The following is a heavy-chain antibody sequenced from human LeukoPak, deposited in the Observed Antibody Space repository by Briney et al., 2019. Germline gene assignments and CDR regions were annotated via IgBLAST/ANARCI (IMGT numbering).Heavy chain of an antibody. D-gene: IGHD4-17*01. CDR3: AREGHDYGDYGAAFDI. Sequence: GGSLRLSCAASGFTFSSYAMHWVRQAPGKGLEYVSAISSNGGSTYYANSVKGRFTISRDNSKNTLYLQMGSLRAKDMAVYYCAREGHDYGDYGAAFDIWGQGTMVTVSS. V-gene: IGHV3-64*01. CDR1: GFTFSSYA. J-gene: IGHJ3*02. CDR2: ISSNGGST.